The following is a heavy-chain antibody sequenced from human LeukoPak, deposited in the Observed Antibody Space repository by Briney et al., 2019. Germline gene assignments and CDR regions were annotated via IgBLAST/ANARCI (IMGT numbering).Heavy chain of an antibody. V-gene: IGHV4-59*11. D-gene: IGHD3-16*01. J-gene: IGHJ2*01. CDR3: AREPYIVTYVWSRDWYFDL. CDR2: IYYSGNT. Sequence: PSETLSLTCTVSGGSITSHYWSWIRQPPGKGLEWIGYIYYSGNTNYNPSLKSRVTISVDTSKNQFSLSLTSVTAADTAVYYCAREPYIVTYVWSRDWYFDLWGRGTLVTVSS. CDR1: GGSITSHY.